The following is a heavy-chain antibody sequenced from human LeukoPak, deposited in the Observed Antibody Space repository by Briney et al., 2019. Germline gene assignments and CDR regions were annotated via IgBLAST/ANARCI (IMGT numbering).Heavy chain of an antibody. CDR2: IWNDGSNK. CDR3: ARGLEGFDY. CDR1: GFTFSTYG. J-gene: IGHJ4*02. V-gene: IGHV3-33*01. Sequence: GGSLRLSCAASGFTFSTYGMHWVRQAPGKGLEWVAVIWNDGSNKYYADSVKGRLTISRDNSKNTLYLQMNSLRAEDTAVYYCARGLEGFDYWGQGTLVTVSS.